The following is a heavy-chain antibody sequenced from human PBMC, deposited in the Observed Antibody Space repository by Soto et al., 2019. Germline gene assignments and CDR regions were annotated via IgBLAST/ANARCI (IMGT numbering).Heavy chain of an antibody. Sequence: ASVKVSCKASGYTFTGYYMYWVRQAPGQGLEWMGWINPNSGGTNYAQKFQGWVTMTRDTSISTAYMELSRLRSDDTAVYYCATGANWGNAFDIWGQGTMVTVSS. V-gene: IGHV1-2*04. CDR3: ATGANWGNAFDI. CDR2: INPNSGGT. J-gene: IGHJ3*02. D-gene: IGHD7-27*01. CDR1: GYTFTGYY.